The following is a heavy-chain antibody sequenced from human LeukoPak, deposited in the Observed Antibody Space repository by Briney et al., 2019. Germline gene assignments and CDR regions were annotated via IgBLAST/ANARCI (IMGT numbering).Heavy chain of an antibody. CDR3: ASNVQPLLYREEINRFDP. CDR1: GFTFSSYA. Sequence: PGGSLRLSCAASGFTFSSYAMSWVRQAPGKGLEWVSAISGSGGSTYYADSVKGRFTISRDNAKNSLYLQMNSLRAEDTAVYYCASNVQPLLYREEINRFDPWGQGTLVTVSS. V-gene: IGHV3-23*01. D-gene: IGHD2-2*02. CDR2: ISGSGGST. J-gene: IGHJ5*02.